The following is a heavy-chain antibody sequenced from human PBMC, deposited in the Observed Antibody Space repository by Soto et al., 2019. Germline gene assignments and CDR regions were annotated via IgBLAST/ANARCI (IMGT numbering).Heavy chain of an antibody. J-gene: IGHJ4*02. D-gene: IGHD3-10*01. CDR2: VNPIVGMS. Sequence: QVQLVQSGAEVKKPGSSVRVSCSASEGTFNRYTINWVRQAPGQRLEWVGRVNPIVGMSSSESKFQGRVSIFADKSTSTAYMALTSLKSEDTAVYYCATTYGSGSAHFDSWGQGTLVTVS. CDR1: EGTFNRYT. CDR3: ATTYGSGSAHFDS. V-gene: IGHV1-69*02.